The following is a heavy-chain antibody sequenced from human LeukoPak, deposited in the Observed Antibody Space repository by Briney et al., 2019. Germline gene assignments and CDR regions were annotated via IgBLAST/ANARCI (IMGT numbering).Heavy chain of an antibody. V-gene: IGHV4-61*01. Sequence: PSETLSLTCTVSGGSISSSSYYWGWIRQPPGKGLEWIGYIYYSGSTNYNPSLKSRVTISVDTSKNQFSLKLSSVTAADTAVYYCAREGTGGYGDAPDSYFDYWGQGTLVTVSS. CDR2: IYYSGST. D-gene: IGHD4-17*01. CDR3: AREGTGGYGDAPDSYFDY. CDR1: GGSISSSSYY. J-gene: IGHJ4*02.